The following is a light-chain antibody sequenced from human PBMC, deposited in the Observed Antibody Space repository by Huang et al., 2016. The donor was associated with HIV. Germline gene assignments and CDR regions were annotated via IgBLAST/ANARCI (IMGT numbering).Light chain of an antibody. CDR1: QPITNW. CDR3: QQANSFPLT. CDR2: AAS. V-gene: IGKV1-12*01. J-gene: IGKJ4*01. Sequence: DIQMTQSPFSVPASVGDRVTITCRASQPITNWLAWYQQKPGKAPKLMIYAASTLHSGVPSRFSGSGSGTDFTLTISDLQPEDFATYYCQQANSFPLTFGGGTRVEIK.